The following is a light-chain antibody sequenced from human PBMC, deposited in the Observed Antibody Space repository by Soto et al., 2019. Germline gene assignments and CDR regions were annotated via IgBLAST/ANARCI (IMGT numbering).Light chain of an antibody. CDR3: QQYNNWPPRAWT. CDR1: QSVSSN. V-gene: IGKV3-15*01. J-gene: IGKJ1*01. Sequence: EIVMTQSPATLSVSPGERATLSCRARQSVSSNLAGYQQKPGQAPRLLSYGASTRATGIPARFSGSGSGTEFTLTISSLQSEDFVVYYCQQYNNWPPRAWTFGQGTKVEIK. CDR2: GAS.